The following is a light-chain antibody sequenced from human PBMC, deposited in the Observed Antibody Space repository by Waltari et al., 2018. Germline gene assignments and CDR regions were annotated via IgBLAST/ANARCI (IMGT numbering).Light chain of an antibody. CDR3: QKYDRLPAT. CDR1: HSVSRF. V-gene: IGKV3-20*01. Sequence: EIVLTQSLGTLSLSPGERGTLSCRASHSVSRFLVWYQQKPGQAPRLLIYGASTRATSIPDTFSDSGSGTDFSLTISRLEPDDFAVYYCQKYDRLPATFGQGTKVEIK. CDR2: GAS. J-gene: IGKJ1*01.